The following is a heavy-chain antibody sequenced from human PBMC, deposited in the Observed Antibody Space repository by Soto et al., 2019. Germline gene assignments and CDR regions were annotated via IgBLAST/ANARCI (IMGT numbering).Heavy chain of an antibody. Sequence: QVQLQESGPGLVKPSQTLSLTCTVSGGSISSGGYYWSWIRQHPGKGLEWSGYIYYSGSTYYNPSLKSRVTISVDTSKNQFSLKLSSVTAADTAVYYCARGSCSGGSCYSVPFDYWGQGTLVTVSS. J-gene: IGHJ4*02. CDR3: ARGSCSGGSCYSVPFDY. D-gene: IGHD2-15*01. CDR1: GGSISSGGYY. V-gene: IGHV4-31*03. CDR2: IYYSGST.